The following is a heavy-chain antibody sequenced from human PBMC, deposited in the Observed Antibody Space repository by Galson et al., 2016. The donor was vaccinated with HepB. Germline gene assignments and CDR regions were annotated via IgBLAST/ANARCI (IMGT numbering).Heavy chain of an antibody. J-gene: IGHJ6*04. CDR1: GFTFSRYS. CDR3: VQGSTAPAV. CDR2: ISRSGDST. V-gene: IGHV3-23*01. Sequence: SLRLSCAGSGFTFSRYSMTWVRQAPGKGLEVVSSISRSGDSTDYADSVKGRFTISRDNSKNTLSLQMNSLTADDTAIYYCVQGSTAPAVWGKGTTVTVSS. D-gene: IGHD2-2*01.